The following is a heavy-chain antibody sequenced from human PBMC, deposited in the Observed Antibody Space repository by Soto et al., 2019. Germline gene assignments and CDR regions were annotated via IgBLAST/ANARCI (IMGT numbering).Heavy chain of an antibody. CDR3: AKDIKERSSGWPKKYFDY. D-gene: IGHD6-19*01. Sequence: GGSLRLSCAASGFTFDDYTMHWVRQAPGKGLEWVSLISWDGGSTYYADSVKGRFTISRDNSKNSLYLQMNSLRAEDTALYYCAKDIKERSSGWPKKYFDYWGQGTLVTVS. CDR2: ISWDGGST. V-gene: IGHV3-43*01. J-gene: IGHJ4*02. CDR1: GFTFDDYT.